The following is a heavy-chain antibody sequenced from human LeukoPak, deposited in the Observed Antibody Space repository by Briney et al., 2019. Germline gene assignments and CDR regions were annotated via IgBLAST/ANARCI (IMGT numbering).Heavy chain of an antibody. CDR1: GGSISSYY. CDR2: IYYSGST. V-gene: IGHV4-59*01. Sequence: SETLSLTCTVSGGSISSYYWSWIRQPPGKGLEWIGYIYYSGSTNYNPSLKSRVTISVDTSKNQFSLRLSSVTATDTAVYYCARLHSSRAEEFDPWGQGTLVTVSS. CDR3: ARLHSSRAEEFDP. J-gene: IGHJ5*02.